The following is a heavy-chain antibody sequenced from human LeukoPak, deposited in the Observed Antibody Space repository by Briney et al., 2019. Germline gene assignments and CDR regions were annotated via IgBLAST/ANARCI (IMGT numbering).Heavy chain of an antibody. Sequence: AGGSLRLSCAASGFTFSDYYMSWIRQAPGKGLEWISYITNSGTTIYYADSVKGRFTISRDNAKNSLYLQMNSLRAEDTAVYYCARDRGIVATTTQYYFDYWGQGTLVTVSS. V-gene: IGHV3-11*01. CDR3: ARDRGIVATTTQYYFDY. CDR1: GFTFSDYY. CDR2: ITNSGTTI. J-gene: IGHJ4*02. D-gene: IGHD5-12*01.